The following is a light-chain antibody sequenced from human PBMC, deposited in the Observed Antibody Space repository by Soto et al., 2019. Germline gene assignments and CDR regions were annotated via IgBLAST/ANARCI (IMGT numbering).Light chain of an antibody. J-gene: IGKJ5*01. V-gene: IGKV3-15*01. CDR2: GAS. CDR3: QQYNNWPIT. CDR1: QSVNNY. Sequence: EIVLTQSPATLSLSPGERATLSCRASQSVNNYLAWYQQKPGQAPRLLIYGASTRATGIPARFSGSGSGTEFTLTISSLQSEDFAVYYCQQYNNWPITFGQGTRLEIK.